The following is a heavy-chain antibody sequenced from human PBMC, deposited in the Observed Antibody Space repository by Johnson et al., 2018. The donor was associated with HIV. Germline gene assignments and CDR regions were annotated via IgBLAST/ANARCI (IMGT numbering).Heavy chain of an antibody. V-gene: IGHV3-30-3*02. Sequence: VQLVESGGGVVQPGRSLRLSCAASGFTFSSYAMHWVRQAPGKGLEWVAVISYAGSNKYYADSVKGRFTISRDNSKNTLYLQMNSLRAEDTAVYYCAKALGWELSIWGQGTMVTVSS. CDR3: AKALGWELSI. J-gene: IGHJ3*02. CDR2: ISYAGSNK. D-gene: IGHD1-26*01. CDR1: GFTFSSYA.